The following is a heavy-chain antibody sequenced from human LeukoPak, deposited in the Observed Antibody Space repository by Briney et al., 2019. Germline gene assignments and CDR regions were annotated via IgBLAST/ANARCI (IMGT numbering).Heavy chain of an antibody. CDR3: ARDLGYDSGGTGY. D-gene: IGHD3-22*01. CDR1: GYTFTGYY. V-gene: IGHV1-2*02. J-gene: IGHJ4*02. CDR2: INPNSGGT. Sequence: ASVKVSCKASGYTFTGYYMHWVRQAPGQGLEWMGWINPNSGGTNYAQKFQGRVTMTRDTSISTAYMELSRLRSDDTAVYYCARDLGYDSGGTGYWGQGTLVTVSS.